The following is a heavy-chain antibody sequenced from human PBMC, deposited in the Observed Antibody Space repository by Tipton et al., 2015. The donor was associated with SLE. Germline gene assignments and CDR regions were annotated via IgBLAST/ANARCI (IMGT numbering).Heavy chain of an antibody. J-gene: IGHJ5*02. CDR3: ARGAVLIQDNSWFDP. CDR1: GGSISSYY. Sequence: LRLSCTVSGGSISSYYWSWIRQPPGKGLEWIGYIYYSGSTNYSGSTNYNPSLKSRVTISLDTSKNQFSLKLSSVTAADTAVYYCARGAVLIQDNSWFDPWGQGTLVTVSS. D-gene: IGHD2-21*01. CDR2: IYYSGSTNYSGST. V-gene: IGHV4-59*01.